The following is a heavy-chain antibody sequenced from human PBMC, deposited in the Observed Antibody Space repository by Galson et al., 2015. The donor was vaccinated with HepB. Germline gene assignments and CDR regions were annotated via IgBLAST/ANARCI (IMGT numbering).Heavy chain of an antibody. CDR1: GFTFDNYA. J-gene: IGHJ4*02. D-gene: IGHD2-8*02. CDR2: ISWNSGSI. Sequence: SLRLSCAASGFTFDNYAMHWVRQAPGKGLEWVSGISWNSGSIGYADSVKGRFTISRDNAKNSLYLQMNSLRAEDTALYYCAKGGLGHCTGGVCYTGYYFDYWGQGTLVTVS. V-gene: IGHV3-9*01. CDR3: AKGGLGHCTGGVCYTGYYFDY.